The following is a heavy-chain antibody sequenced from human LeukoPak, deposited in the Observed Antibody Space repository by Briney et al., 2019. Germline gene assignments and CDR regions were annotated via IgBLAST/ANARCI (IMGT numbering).Heavy chain of an antibody. V-gene: IGHV3-23*01. CDR1: GFTFSSYG. CDR2: ISGSGGST. CDR3: AKGGGDGYSPYYYYYYMDV. D-gene: IGHD5-24*01. J-gene: IGHJ6*03. Sequence: GGTLRLSCAASGFTFSSYGMSWVRQAPGKGLEWVSAISGSGGSTYYADSVKGRFTISRDNSKNTLYLQMNSLRAEDTAVYYCAKGGGDGYSPYYYYYYMDVWGKGTTVTISS.